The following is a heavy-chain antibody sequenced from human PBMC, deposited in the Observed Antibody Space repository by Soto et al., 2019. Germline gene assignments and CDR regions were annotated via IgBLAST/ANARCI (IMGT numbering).Heavy chain of an antibody. J-gene: IGHJ3*02. Sequence: QVHLGESGGGWVKPGGSLRLSCAASRLAYSHFYMSWLRQAPGKGLELVSYISSTGRTIAYADAVRGRFTNCRDDAKNTLYLQMNSLTAEYTAVYYCASYYGCNAHFAFDTWGHVTMVTVSS. V-gene: IGHV3-11*01. D-gene: IGHD4-17*01. CDR3: ASYYGCNAHFAFDT. CDR2: ISSTGRTI. CDR1: RLAYSHFY.